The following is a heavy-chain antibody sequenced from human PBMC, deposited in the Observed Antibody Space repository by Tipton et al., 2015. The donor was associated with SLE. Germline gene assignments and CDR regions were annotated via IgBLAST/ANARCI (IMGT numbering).Heavy chain of an antibody. CDR3: AVGYCSGGSCYSGGWFDP. Sequence: TLSLTCTVSGGSISSSSYYWSWIRQPPGKGLEWIGETNRSGSTKYNPSLKSRVTISVDTSKNQFSLKLSFVTAADTAVYYCAVGYCSGGSCYSGGWFDPWGQGTLVTVSS. CDR2: TNRSGST. CDR1: GGSISSSSYY. J-gene: IGHJ5*02. V-gene: IGHV4-39*07. D-gene: IGHD2-15*01.